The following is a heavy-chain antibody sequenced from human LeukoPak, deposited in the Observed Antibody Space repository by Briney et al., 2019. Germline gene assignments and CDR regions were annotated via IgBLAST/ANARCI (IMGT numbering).Heavy chain of an antibody. CDR2: INYSGSS. CDR3: AGGTPRFDS. V-gene: IGHV4-34*01. Sequence: PSETLSLTCAVYGGTFSGYYWNWIRHSPGKGLEWIGEINYSGSSNYNPSLKSRATISVDTSINQFSLKLNSLTAADTAIYYCAGGTPRFDSWSQGTMVTVS. D-gene: IGHD2-15*01. J-gene: IGHJ3*01. CDR1: GGTFSGYY.